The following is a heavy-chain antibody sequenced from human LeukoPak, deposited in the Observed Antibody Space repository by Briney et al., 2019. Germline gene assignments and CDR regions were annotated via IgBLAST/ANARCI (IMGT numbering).Heavy chain of an antibody. V-gene: IGHV3-30-3*01. CDR2: ISCDGSNK. D-gene: IGHD3-10*01. Sequence: GGSLRLSCAASGFTFSSYAMHWVRQAPGKGLEWVAVISCDGSNKYYADSVKGRFTISRDNSKNTLYLQMNNLRVEDTATYYCARGYYSPGVDPWGQGTLVTVSS. J-gene: IGHJ5*02. CDR1: GFTFSSYA. CDR3: ARGYYSPGVDP.